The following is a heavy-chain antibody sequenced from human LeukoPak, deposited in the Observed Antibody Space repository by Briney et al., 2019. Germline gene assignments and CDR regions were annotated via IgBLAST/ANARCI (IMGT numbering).Heavy chain of an antibody. J-gene: IGHJ4*02. Sequence: GGSLRLSCAASGFTFSNAWMTWVRQASGKGLEWVGRIKSKTDGGTTDYAAPVKGRFTISRDDSKNTLYLQMNSLKTEDTAVYYCTREAVTANGYFDYWGQGTLVTVSS. CDR2: IKSKTDGGTT. V-gene: IGHV3-15*01. CDR1: GFTFSNAW. D-gene: IGHD2-21*02. CDR3: TREAVTANGYFDY.